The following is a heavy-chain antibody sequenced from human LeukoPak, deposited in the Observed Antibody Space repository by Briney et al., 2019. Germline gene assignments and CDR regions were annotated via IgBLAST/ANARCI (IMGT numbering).Heavy chain of an antibody. CDR2: IKQDGSEK. CDR1: GFTLGSAPA. J-gene: IGHJ4*02. D-gene: IGHD6-19*01. Sequence: GTSLRLSCAASGFTLGSAPAMHWVRQAPGKGLEWVANIKQDGSEKYYVDSVKGRFTISRDNAKNSLYLQMNSLRAEDTAVYYCACRQWRGDYWGQGTLVTVSS. V-gene: IGHV3-7*01. CDR3: ACRQWRGDY.